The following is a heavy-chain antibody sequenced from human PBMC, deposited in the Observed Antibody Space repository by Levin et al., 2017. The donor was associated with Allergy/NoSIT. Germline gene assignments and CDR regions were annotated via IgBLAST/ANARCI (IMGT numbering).Heavy chain of an antibody. CDR3: ARQCYDILTGYYNFDY. J-gene: IGHJ4*02. V-gene: IGHV4-39*01. CDR1: GGSISSSISY. CDR2: IYNSGST. D-gene: IGHD3-9*01. Sequence: NASETLSLTCTVSGGSISSSISYWGWIRQAPGTGLEWIGSIYNSGSTYYNPSLKSRVTTSVDTSKNQFSLKLSSVTAADTAVYYCARQCYDILTGYYNFDYWGQGTLVTVSS.